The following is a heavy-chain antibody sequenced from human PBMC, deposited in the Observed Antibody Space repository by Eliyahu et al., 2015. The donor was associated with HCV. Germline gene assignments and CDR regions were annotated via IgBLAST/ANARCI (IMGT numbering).Heavy chain of an antibody. D-gene: IGHD2-2*01. CDR2: IIPXFGTA. CDR3: ARYELDCSSTSCYFSSGSLDY. V-gene: IGHV1-69*01. CDR1: GGTFSSYA. J-gene: IGHJ4*02. Sequence: EVKKPGSSVKVSCKASGGTFSSYAISWVRQAPGQGLEWMGGIIPXFGTANYAQKFQGRVTITADESTSTAYMELSSLRSEDTAVYYCARYELDCSSTSCYFSSGSLDYWGQGTLVTVSS.